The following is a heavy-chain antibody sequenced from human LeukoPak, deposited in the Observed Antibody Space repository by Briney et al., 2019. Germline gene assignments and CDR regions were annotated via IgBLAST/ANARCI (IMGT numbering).Heavy chain of an antibody. J-gene: IGHJ4*02. CDR3: ARTYYYDSSGYPFDY. V-gene: IGHV4-30-4*01. CDR1: GGSISSGDYY. D-gene: IGHD3-22*01. Sequence: SSETLSLTCTVSGGSISSGDYYWSWIRQPPGKGLEWIGYIYYSGSTYYNPSLKSRVITSVDTSKNQFSLKLSSVTAADTAVYYCARTYYYDSSGYPFDYWGQGTLVTVSS. CDR2: IYYSGST.